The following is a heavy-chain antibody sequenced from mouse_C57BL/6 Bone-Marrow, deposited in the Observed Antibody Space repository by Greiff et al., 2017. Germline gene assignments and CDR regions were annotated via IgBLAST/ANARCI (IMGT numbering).Heavy chain of an antibody. Sequence: EVHLVESGGGLVKPGGSLKLSCAASGFTFSDYGMHWVRQAPEKGLEWVAYISSGSSTIYYADTVKSRFTISRDNAKNTLFLQMTSLRSEDTAMYYCASFNYYGSGKALAYWGQGTLVTVSA. J-gene: IGHJ3*01. CDR2: ISSGSSTI. D-gene: IGHD1-1*01. CDR3: ASFNYYGSGKALAY. V-gene: IGHV5-17*01. CDR1: GFTFSDYG.